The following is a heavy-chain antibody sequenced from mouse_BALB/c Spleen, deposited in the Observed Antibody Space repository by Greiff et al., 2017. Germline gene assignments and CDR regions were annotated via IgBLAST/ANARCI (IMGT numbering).Heavy chain of an antibody. J-gene: IGHJ3*01. CDR1: GFTFSSFG. CDR3: AKDAWFAY. CDR2: ISSGSSTI. V-gene: IGHV5-17*02. Sequence: EVQLEESGGGLVQPGGSRKLSCAASGFTFSSFGIHWVRQAPEKGLEWVAYISSGSSTIYYADTVKGRITISRDNPKNTLFLQMTSLRSEDTAMYYCAKDAWFAYWGQGTLVTVSA.